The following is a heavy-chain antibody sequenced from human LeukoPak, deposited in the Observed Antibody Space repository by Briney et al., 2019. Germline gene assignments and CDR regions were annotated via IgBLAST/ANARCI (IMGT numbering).Heavy chain of an antibody. CDR2: IYYSGST. V-gene: IGHV4-39*07. D-gene: IGHD3-10*01. J-gene: IGHJ6*02. Sequence: SETLSLTCTVSGGSISSSSYYWGWIRQPPGKGLEWTGSIYYSGSTYYNPSLKSRVTISVDTSKNQFSLKLSSVTAADTAVYYCARVDTLLWFGELLYGMDVWGQGTTVTVSS. CDR1: GGSISSSSYY. CDR3: ARVDTLLWFGELLYGMDV.